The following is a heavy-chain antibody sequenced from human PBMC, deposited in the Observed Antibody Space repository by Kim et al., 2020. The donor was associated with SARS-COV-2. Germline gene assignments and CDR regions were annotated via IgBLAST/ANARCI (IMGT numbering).Heavy chain of an antibody. Sequence: SVKVSCKASGGTFSSYAISWVRQAPGQGLEWMGGIIPIFGTANYAQKFQGRVTITADESTSTAYMELSSLRSEDTAVYYCASVLRIAYYYYGMDVWGQGTTVTVSS. V-gene: IGHV1-69*13. CDR3: ASVLRIAYYYYGMDV. CDR2: IIPIFGTA. CDR1: GGTFSSYA. J-gene: IGHJ6*02. D-gene: IGHD6-13*01.